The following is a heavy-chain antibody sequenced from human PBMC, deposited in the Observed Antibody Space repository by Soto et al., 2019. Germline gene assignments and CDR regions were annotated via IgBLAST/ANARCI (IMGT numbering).Heavy chain of an antibody. CDR3: ARGSSSWENYYFYGLDV. CDR1: GYSFTNHG. J-gene: IGHJ6*02. CDR2: ISAGNGQT. V-gene: IGHV1-3*01. D-gene: IGHD6-13*01. Sequence: QVQLVQSGAEVKKSGASVRVSCKASGYSFTNHGIHWVRQAPGQRPEWMGWISAGNGQTKYSHRFQGRVTITRDTSATTAHMDLRSLTSEDTGVYYCARGSSSWENYYFYGLDVWGQGTTVTVSS.